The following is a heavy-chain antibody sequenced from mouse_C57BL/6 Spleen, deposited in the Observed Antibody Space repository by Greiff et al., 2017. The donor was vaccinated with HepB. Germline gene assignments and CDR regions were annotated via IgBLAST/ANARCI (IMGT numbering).Heavy chain of an antibody. V-gene: IGHV1-55*01. CDR2: IYPGSGST. Sequence: QVQLQQPGAELVKPGASVKMSCKASGYTFTSYWITWVKQRPGQGLEWIGDIYPGSGSTNYNEKFKSKATLTVATSSSTAYMQLSSLTSADSAVYYCARAGGSEGYFDVWGTGTTVTVSS. CDR1: GYTFTSYW. CDR3: ARAGGSEGYFDV. J-gene: IGHJ1*03.